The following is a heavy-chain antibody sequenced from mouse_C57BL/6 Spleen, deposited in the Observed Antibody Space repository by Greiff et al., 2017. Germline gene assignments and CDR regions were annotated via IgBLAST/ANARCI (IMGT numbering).Heavy chain of an antibody. CDR2: INYDGSST. J-gene: IGHJ2*01. V-gene: IGHV5-16*01. D-gene: IGHD2-4*01. CDR3: ARDRGDYDHYFDY. Sequence: EVKLVESEGGLVQPGSSMKLSCTASGFTFSDYYMAWVRQVPEKGLEWVANINYDGSSTYYLDSLKSRFIISRDNAKNILYLQMSSLKSDDTATYYGARDRGDYDHYFDYWGQGTTVTVSS. CDR1: GFTFSDYY.